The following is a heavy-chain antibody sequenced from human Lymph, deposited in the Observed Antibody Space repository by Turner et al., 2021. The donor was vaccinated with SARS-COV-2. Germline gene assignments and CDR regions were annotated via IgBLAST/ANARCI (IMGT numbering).Heavy chain of an antibody. J-gene: IGHJ4*02. D-gene: IGHD1-26*01. Sequence: QVQLVESGGGVVQPGRSMRLSGAASGFTFSSFAMHWVRQAPGKGLEWVALISYDGGNKYYADSVKGRFTISRDNSKNTLYLHMNSLGAEDTAVYYCARGLSGNYYFFDYWGQGTLVTVSS. CDR3: ARGLSGNYYFFDY. V-gene: IGHV3-30-3*01. CDR1: GFTFSSFA. CDR2: ISYDGGNK.